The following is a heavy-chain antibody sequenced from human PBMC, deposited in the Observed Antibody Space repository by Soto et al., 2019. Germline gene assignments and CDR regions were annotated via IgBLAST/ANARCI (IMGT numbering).Heavy chain of an antibody. V-gene: IGHV3-21*01. CDR3: PRSTPGNPFDI. D-gene: IGHD3-10*01. J-gene: IGHJ3*02. Sequence: GALRLSCAASGFSFTSYTMNWVRQAPGKGLEWVASISAGGRSIYYADSLKGRSTVSRDNAKSSLYLQMNSLRAEYSMVQQSPRSTPGNPFDIWGQGTMVTVSS. CDR2: ISAGGRSI. CDR1: GFSFTSYT.